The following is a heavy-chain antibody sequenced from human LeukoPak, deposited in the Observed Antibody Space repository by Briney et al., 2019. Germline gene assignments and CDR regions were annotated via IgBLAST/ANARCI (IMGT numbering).Heavy chain of an antibody. CDR3: AREKQLLLSRRGHLGIDY. D-gene: IGHD2-15*01. CDR2: INHSGST. V-gene: IGHV4-34*01. CDR1: GGSFSGYY. J-gene: IGHJ4*02. Sequence: PSETLSLTCAVYGGSFSGYYWSWIRQPPGKGLEWIGEINHSGSTNYNPSLKSRVTISVDTSKNQFSLKLSSVTAADTAVYYCAREKQLLLSRRGHLGIDYWGRGTLVTVSS.